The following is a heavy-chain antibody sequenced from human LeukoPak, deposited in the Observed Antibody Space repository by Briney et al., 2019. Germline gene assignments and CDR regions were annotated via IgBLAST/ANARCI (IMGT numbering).Heavy chain of an antibody. CDR1: GGTFSSYA. J-gene: IGHJ5*02. V-gene: IGHV1-69*13. Sequence: SVKVSCKASGGTFSSYAISWVRQAPGQGLEWMGGIIPIFGTANYAQKFQGRVTITADESTSTAYMELSSLRSEDTAVYYCATILPIWFGEWNPFDPWGQGTLVIVSS. CDR3: ATILPIWFGEWNPFDP. CDR2: IIPIFGTA. D-gene: IGHD3-10*01.